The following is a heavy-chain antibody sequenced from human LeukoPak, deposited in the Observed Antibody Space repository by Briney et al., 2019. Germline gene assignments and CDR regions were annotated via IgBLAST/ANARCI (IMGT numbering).Heavy chain of an antibody. CDR2: ISYSGST. CDR1: GGSISSYY. D-gene: IGHD5-12*01. CDR3: ARGGYSGYDFDY. Sequence: SETLSLTCTVSGGSISSYYWSWIRQPPGKGLEWIGYISYSGSTNYNPSLKSRVTISVDTSKNQFSLKLSSMTAADTAVYYCARGGYSGYDFDYWGQGALVTVSS. J-gene: IGHJ4*02. V-gene: IGHV4-59*01.